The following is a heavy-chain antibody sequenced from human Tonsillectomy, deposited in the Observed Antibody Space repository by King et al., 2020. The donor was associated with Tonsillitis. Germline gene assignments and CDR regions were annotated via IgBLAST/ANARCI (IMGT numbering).Heavy chain of an antibody. D-gene: IGHD3-10*01. V-gene: IGHV3-23*04. CDR2: ISAGVGGP. CDR3: AKDHYYGSGTYPDY. Sequence: VQLVESGGGLVQPGGSLRLSCAASGFTFSSSAMSWVRQAPGRGLEWSQAISAGVGGPSYADSVKGRFTISRENSKNTLYLQMNSLRAEDTAVYYCAKDHYYGSGTYPDYWGQGTLVPVSS. J-gene: IGHJ4*02. CDR1: GFTFSSSA.